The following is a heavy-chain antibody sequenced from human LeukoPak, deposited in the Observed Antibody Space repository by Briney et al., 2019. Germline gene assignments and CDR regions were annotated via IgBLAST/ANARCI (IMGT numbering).Heavy chain of an antibody. CDR1: GFNFSRYG. Sequence: GRSLRLSCAASGFNFSRYGMHWVRQAPGKGLEWVAVISYDGSNKYYADSVKGRFTISRDNSKNTLYLQMNSLRAEDTAVYYCAKDGDYGLYYWGQGTLVTVSS. CDR3: AKDGDYGLYY. CDR2: ISYDGSNK. V-gene: IGHV3-30*18. J-gene: IGHJ4*02. D-gene: IGHD4-17*01.